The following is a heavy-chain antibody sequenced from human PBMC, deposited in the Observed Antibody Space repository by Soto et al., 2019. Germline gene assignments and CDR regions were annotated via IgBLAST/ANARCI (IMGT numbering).Heavy chain of an antibody. V-gene: IGHV3-33*01. CDR1: GFTFSSYG. CDR3: ATVFSGGSFEYYFDY. J-gene: IGHJ4*02. D-gene: IGHD2-15*01. Sequence: GGSLRLSCAASGFTFSSYGMHWVRQAPGKGLEWVAIIWYDGSNKYYADSVKGRFTISRDNSKNTLYLQMNSLRAEDTAVYYCATVFSGGSFEYYFDYWGQGTLVTVSS. CDR2: IWYDGSNK.